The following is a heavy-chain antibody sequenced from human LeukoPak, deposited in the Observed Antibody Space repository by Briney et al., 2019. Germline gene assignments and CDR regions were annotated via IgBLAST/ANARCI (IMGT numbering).Heavy chain of an antibody. D-gene: IGHD4-17*01. Sequence: SVKVSCKASGGTFSSYAISWVRQAPGQGLEWVGGIIPIFGTANYAQKFQGRVTITADKSTSTAYMELSSLRSEDTAVYYCARGSPYGDFYFDYWGQGTLVTVSS. CDR2: IIPIFGTA. CDR1: GGTFSSYA. CDR3: ARGSPYGDFYFDY. J-gene: IGHJ4*02. V-gene: IGHV1-69*06.